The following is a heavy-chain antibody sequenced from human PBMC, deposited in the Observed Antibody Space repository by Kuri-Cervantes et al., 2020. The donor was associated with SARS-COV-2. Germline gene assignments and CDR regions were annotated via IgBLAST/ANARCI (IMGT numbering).Heavy chain of an antibody. CDR1: GFTFSSYA. D-gene: IGHD6-19*01. Sequence: GGSLRLSCAAPGFTFSSYAMSWVRQAPGKGLEWVSVIYSGGSSTYYADSVKGRFTISRDNSKNTLYLQMNSLRAEDTAVYYCARIPGYSSGWLAFDIWGQGTMVTVSS. V-gene: IGHV3-23*03. CDR3: ARIPGYSSGWLAFDI. CDR2: IYSGGSST. J-gene: IGHJ3*02.